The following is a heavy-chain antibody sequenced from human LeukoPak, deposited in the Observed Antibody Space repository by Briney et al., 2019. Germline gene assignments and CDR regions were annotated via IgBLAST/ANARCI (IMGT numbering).Heavy chain of an antibody. CDR1: GFTFSSYW. J-gene: IGHJ4*02. CDR3: ARGLTGYVFDY. D-gene: IGHD3-9*01. V-gene: IGHV3-74*01. CDR2: INSDGSTT. Sequence: GGSLRLSCGASGFTFSSYWMHWVRQALGNGLVWVSRINSDGSTTNYADSVKGRFTISRDNAKNTLYLQMNSLRAEDTAVYYCARGLTGYVFDYWGQGTLVTVSS.